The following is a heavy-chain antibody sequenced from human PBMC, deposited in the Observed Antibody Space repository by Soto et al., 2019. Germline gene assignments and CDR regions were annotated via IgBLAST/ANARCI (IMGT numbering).Heavy chain of an antibody. CDR2: IYDSGST. V-gene: IGHV4-59*01. CDR3: ARDGGMVGAEGAFDI. Sequence: PSETLSLTCTVSGGPISTYYWSWIRRPPGKGLEWIGYIYDSGSTNNNPSLKSRVTISVDTSKNQFSLKLSSVTAADTAVYYCARDGGMVGAEGAFDILGQGTMVTVSS. J-gene: IGHJ3*02. D-gene: IGHD1-26*01. CDR1: GGPISTYY.